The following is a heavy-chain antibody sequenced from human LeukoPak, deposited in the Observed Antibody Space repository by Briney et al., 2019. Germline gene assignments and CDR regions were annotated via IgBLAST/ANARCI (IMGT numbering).Heavy chain of an antibody. CDR1: GYSFTSYW. V-gene: IGHV5-10-1*01. CDR3: ARQPTIFGVVGLNNWFDP. J-gene: IGHJ5*02. D-gene: IGHD3-3*01. Sequence: GESLKISCKGSGYSFTSYWISWVRQMPGKGLEWMGRIGPSDSYTNYSPSFQGHVTISADKSISTAYLQWSSLKASDTAMYYCARQPTIFGVVGLNNWFDPWGQGTLVTVSS. CDR2: IGPSDSYT.